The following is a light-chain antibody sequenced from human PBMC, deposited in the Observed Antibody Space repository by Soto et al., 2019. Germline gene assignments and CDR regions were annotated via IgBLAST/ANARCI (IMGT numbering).Light chain of an antibody. V-gene: IGLV2-8*01. CDR1: SSDVGRYNY. J-gene: IGLJ3*02. Sequence: QSALTHPPSASWSPGQSVTISCTGTSSDVGRYNYVSWYQQHPGKAPKLIIYEVTKRPSGVPDRFSGSKSGNTASLTVSGLQAEDEADYYCSSFAVRNNLLFGGGTQLTVL. CDR2: EVT. CDR3: SSFAVRNNLL.